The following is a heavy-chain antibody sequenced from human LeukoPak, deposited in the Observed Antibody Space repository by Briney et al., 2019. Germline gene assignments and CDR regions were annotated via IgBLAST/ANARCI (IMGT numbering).Heavy chain of an antibody. CDR2: ISGSGGST. Sequence: GGSLRLSCAASGFTFSSYAMSWVRQAPGKGLEWVSAISGSGGSTYYADSVKGRFTISRDNSKNTLYLQMNSLRAEDTAVYYCANRLEQWLVGGYYGMDVWGQGTTVTVSS. V-gene: IGHV3-23*01. CDR1: GFTFSSYA. D-gene: IGHD6-19*01. J-gene: IGHJ6*02. CDR3: ANRLEQWLVGGYYGMDV.